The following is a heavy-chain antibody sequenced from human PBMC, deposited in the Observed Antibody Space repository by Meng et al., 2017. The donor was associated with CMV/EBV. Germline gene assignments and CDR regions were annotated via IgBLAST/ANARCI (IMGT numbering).Heavy chain of an antibody. D-gene: IGHD2-2*01. V-gene: IGHV1-2*02. CDR1: GYTFTSYG. CDR3: ARDLGEAHCSSTSCYHLNDY. J-gene: IGHJ4*02. Sequence: ASVKVSCKASGYTFTSYGISWVRQAPGQGLEWMGWINPNSGGTNYAQKFQGRVTMTRDTSISTAYMELSRLRSDDTAVYYCARDLGEAHCSSTSCYHLNDYWGQGTLVTVSS. CDR2: INPNSGGT.